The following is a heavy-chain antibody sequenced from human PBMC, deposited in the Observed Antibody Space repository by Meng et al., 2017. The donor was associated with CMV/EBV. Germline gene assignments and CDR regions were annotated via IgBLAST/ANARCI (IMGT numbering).Heavy chain of an antibody. CDR1: GFTFSSYG. J-gene: IGHJ6*02. CDR2: IRYDGSNK. Sequence: GGSLRLSCAASGFTFSSYGMHWVRQAPGKGLEWVAFIRYDGSNKYYADCVKGRFTISRDNSKNTLYLQMNSLRAEDTAVYYCALGGAGTNIYYYGMDVWGQGTTVTVSS. CDR3: ALGGAGTNIYYYGMDV. D-gene: IGHD1-7*01. V-gene: IGHV3-30*02.